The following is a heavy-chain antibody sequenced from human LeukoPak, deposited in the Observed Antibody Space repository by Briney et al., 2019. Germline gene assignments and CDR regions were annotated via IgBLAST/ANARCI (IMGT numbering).Heavy chain of an antibody. CDR2: ISSSGSTI. CDR1: GFTFSDYY. Sequence: GGSLRLSCAASGFTFSDYYMSWIRQAPGKGLEWVSYISSSGSTIYYADSVKGRFTISRDNAKNSLSLQMNSLRAEDTAVYYCARSYEGELLRYFDWSTAFHIWGQGTMVTVSS. J-gene: IGHJ3*02. CDR3: ARSYEGELLRYFDWSTAFHI. V-gene: IGHV3-11*01. D-gene: IGHD3-9*01.